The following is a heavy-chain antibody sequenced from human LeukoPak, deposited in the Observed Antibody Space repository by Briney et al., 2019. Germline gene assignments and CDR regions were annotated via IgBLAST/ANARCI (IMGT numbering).Heavy chain of an antibody. CDR3: ARGRRAGFWSGYSPFDY. D-gene: IGHD3-3*01. CDR2: INHSGST. CDR1: GGSFSGYY. Sequence: SETLFLTCAVYGGSFSGYYWSWIRQPPGKGLEWIGEINHSGSTNYNPSLKSRVTISVDTSKNQFSLKLSSVTAADTAVYYCARGRRAGFWSGYSPFDYWGQGTLVTVSS. J-gene: IGHJ4*02. V-gene: IGHV4-34*01.